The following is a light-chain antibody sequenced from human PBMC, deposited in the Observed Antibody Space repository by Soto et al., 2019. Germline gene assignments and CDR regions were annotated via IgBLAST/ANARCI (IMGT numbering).Light chain of an antibody. CDR2: GAS. J-gene: IGKJ1*01. CDR3: QQYGTSLPWT. Sequence: IVLTQSPGTLSLSPGERATLSCRASQSVSSYLAWYQQKPGQAPRLLIYGASTRATGIPERFSGSGSGTDFTLTISRLEPEDSAVFYCQQYGTSLPWTFGQGTKVEIK. V-gene: IGKV3-20*01. CDR1: QSVSSY.